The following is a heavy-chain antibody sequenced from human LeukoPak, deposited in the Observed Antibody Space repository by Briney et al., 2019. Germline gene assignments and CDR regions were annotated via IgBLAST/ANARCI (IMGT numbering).Heavy chain of an antibody. Sequence: PSQTLSLTCTVSGGSISSGGYYWSWIRQHPGKGLEWIGYIYYSGSTYYNPSLKSRVTISVDTSKNQFSLKLSSVTAADTAVYYCARGETYYDFWSGYYSPGNGMDVWGQGTTVTVSS. J-gene: IGHJ6*02. D-gene: IGHD3-3*01. CDR2: IYYSGST. CDR1: GGSISSGGYY. CDR3: ARGETYYDFWSGYYSPGNGMDV. V-gene: IGHV4-31*03.